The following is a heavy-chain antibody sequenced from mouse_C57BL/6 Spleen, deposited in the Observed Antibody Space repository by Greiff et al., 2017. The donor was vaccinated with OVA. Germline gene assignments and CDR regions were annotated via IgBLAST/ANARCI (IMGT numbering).Heavy chain of an antibody. J-gene: IGHJ1*03. D-gene: IGHD1-1*01. Sequence: QVQLQQSGPELVKPGASVKISCKASGYTFTDYYINWVKQRPGQGLEWIGWIFPGSGSTYYNEKFKGKATLTVDKSSSTAYMLLSSLTSEDSAVYFCARYITTVVAKDWYFDVWGTGTTVTVSS. CDR2: IFPGSGST. V-gene: IGHV1-75*01. CDR1: GYTFTDYY. CDR3: ARYITTVVAKDWYFDV.